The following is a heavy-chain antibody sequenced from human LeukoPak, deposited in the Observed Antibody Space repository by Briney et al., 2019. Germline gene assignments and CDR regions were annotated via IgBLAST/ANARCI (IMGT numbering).Heavy chain of an antibody. J-gene: IGHJ6*03. D-gene: IGHD2-15*01. CDR1: GGSISSSSYY. V-gene: IGHV4-39*01. CDR2: MYYSGST. Sequence: SETLSLTCTVSGGSISSSSYYWGWIRQPPGKGLEWIGSMYYSGSTYYNPSLKSRVTISVDTSKNQFSLKLSSVTAADTAVYYCARHRGERFVGYYYYYMDGWSKGTTVTISS. CDR3: ARHRGERFVGYYYYYMDG.